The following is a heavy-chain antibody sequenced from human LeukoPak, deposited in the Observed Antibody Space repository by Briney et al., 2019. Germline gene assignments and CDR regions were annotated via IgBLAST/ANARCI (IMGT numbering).Heavy chain of an antibody. V-gene: IGHV4-34*01. D-gene: IGHD3-16*01. Sequence: SETLSLTCAVYGGSFSGYYWSWIRQPPGKGLEWIGEINHSGSTNYNPSLKSRVTISVDTSKDQFSLKLSSVTAADTAVYYCARLAVMGGYWGQGTLVTVSS. CDR1: GGSFSGYY. J-gene: IGHJ4*02. CDR3: ARLAVMGGY. CDR2: INHSGST.